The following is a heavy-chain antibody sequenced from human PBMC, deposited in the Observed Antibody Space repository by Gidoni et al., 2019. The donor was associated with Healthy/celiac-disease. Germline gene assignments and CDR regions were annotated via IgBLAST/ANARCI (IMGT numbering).Heavy chain of an antibody. J-gene: IGHJ4*02. D-gene: IGHD6-19*01. CDR1: GFTFSSYS. Sequence: EVQLVESGGGLVKPGGSLRLSCAASGFTFSSYSMNWVRQAPGKGLEWVSSISSSSSYIYYADSVKGRFTISRDNAKNSLYLQMNSLRAEDTAVYYCARDRGGYSSGWDYFDYWGQGTLVTVSS. V-gene: IGHV3-21*01. CDR2: ISSSSSYI. CDR3: ARDRGGYSSGWDYFDY.